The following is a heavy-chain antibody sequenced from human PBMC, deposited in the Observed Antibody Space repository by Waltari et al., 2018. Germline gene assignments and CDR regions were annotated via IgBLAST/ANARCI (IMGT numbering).Heavy chain of an antibody. CDR2: SSVYNDDK. Sequence: QVQLVQSGPEMKEPGASVRVSCKTSGYTFTSHGITWVRQAPGQGLEWMGWSSVYNDDKHVTQKYQRRVIMTRAKSTSTFDMGLRSLTSDDTAVYYCARISLFGADYRPAYYYGMDVWGQGTTVIVSS. J-gene: IGHJ6*02. D-gene: IGHD3-3*01. CDR3: ARISLFGADYRPAYYYGMDV. CDR1: GYTFTSHG. V-gene: IGHV1-18*04.